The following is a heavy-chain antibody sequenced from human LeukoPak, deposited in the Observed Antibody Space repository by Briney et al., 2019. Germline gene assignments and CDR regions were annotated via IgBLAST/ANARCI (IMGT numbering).Heavy chain of an antibody. CDR3: TTHSSGYYYVDY. V-gene: IGHV3-73*01. Sequence: GGSLRLSCAASGFTFSGSAMHWARQASGTGLEWVGRIRSKANSYATAYAASVKGRFTISRDDSKNTAYLQMNSLKTEDTAVYYCTTHSSGYYYVDYWGQGTLVTVSS. CDR1: GFTFSGSA. J-gene: IGHJ4*02. D-gene: IGHD3-22*01. CDR2: IRSKANSYAT.